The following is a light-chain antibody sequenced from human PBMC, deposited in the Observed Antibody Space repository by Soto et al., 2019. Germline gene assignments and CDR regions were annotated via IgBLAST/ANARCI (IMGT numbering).Light chain of an antibody. Sequence: EMVMTQSPAPLSVSPGERATLSCRASQSVSSNLAWYQQKPGQAPRPLIYGASTRATGIPARFGGSGSGTEFTLTLSSLQSEDFAVYYCHQYNNWPQTFGQGTKVEIK. V-gene: IGKV3-15*01. J-gene: IGKJ1*01. CDR3: HQYNNWPQT. CDR1: QSVSSN. CDR2: GAS.